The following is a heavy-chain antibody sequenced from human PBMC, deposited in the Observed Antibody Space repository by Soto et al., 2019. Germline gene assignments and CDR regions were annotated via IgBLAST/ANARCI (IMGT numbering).Heavy chain of an antibody. CDR3: ARVFGWMGYYSRYYYYVMDV. V-gene: IGHV4-34*01. CDR2: INHSGST. D-gene: IGHD3-3*01. J-gene: IGHJ6*02. Sequence: SETLSLTCAVYGGSFSGYYWSWIRQPPGKGLEWIGEINHSGSTNYNPSLKSRVTISVDTSKNQFSLKLSSVTAADTAVYYCARVFGWMGYYSRYYYYVMDVWGQGTTVTVSS. CDR1: GGSFSGYY.